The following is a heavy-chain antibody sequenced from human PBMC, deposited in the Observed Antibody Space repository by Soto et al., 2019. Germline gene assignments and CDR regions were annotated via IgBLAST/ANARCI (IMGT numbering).Heavy chain of an antibody. CDR2: ISAYNGNT. V-gene: IGHV1-18*04. J-gene: IGHJ6*02. CDR1: GYTLTSYG. Sequence: ASVKVSCKASGYTLTSYGISWVRQAPGQGLEWMGWISAYNGNTNYAQKLQGRVTMTTDTSTSTAYMELRSLRSDDTAVYYCARDHSSSVAYYYYGMDVWGQGTTVTVSS. D-gene: IGHD6-6*01. CDR3: ARDHSSSVAYYYYGMDV.